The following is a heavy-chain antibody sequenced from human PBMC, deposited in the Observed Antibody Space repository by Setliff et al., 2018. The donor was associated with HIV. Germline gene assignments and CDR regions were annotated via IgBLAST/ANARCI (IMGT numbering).Heavy chain of an antibody. J-gene: IGHJ3*02. CDR3: ARGMYSSGWYDAFDI. V-gene: IGHV1-69*13. CDR2: IIPVFGTA. Sequence: SVKVSCKAPGGTFNSYAINWVRQAPGQGLEWRGGIIPVFGTANYAQNFQGRVTITAAESTSTAYMELSSLRSEDTAVYYCARGMYSSGWYDAFDIWGQGTMVTVSS. CDR1: GGTFNSYA. D-gene: IGHD6-19*01.